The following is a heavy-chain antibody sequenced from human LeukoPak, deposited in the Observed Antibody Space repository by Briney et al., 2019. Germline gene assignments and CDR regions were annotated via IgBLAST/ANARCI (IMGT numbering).Heavy chain of an antibody. D-gene: IGHD2-8*01. CDR3: ARDEPLYCTNGVCLNWFDP. V-gene: IGHV6-1*01. Sequence: SQTLSLTCAISGDSVSSNSAALNWIRQSPSKCLEWLGRTYYRSKWYTDYAGSVKSRITINPDTSKNQFSLQLNSVTPEDTAVYYCARDEPLYCTNGVCLNWFDPWGQGTLVTVSS. CDR2: TYYRSKWYT. CDR1: GDSVSSNSAA. J-gene: IGHJ5*02.